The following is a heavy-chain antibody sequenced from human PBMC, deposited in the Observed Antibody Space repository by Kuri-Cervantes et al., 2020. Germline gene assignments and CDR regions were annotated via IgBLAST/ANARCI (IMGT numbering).Heavy chain of an antibody. CDR3: ARVPGYSSSWYGPWFDP. J-gene: IGHJ5*02. CDR1: GGSISSGGYS. Sequence: SQTLSLTCAVSGGSISSGGYSWSWIRQPPGKGLEWIGYIYHSGSTYYNPSLKSRVTISVDTSKNQFSLKLTSVTAADTAVYYCARVPGYSSSWYGPWFDPWGQGTLVTVSS. CDR2: IYHSGST. V-gene: IGHV4-30-2*01. D-gene: IGHD6-13*01.